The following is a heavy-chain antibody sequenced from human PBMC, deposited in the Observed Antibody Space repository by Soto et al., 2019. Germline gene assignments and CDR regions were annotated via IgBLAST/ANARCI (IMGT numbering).Heavy chain of an antibody. CDR1: GFTFSTYW. CDR2: IKEDGSEK. J-gene: IGHJ1*01. CDR3: VREGRLGGY. Sequence: EVQLVESGGGLVQPGGSLRLSCTASGFTFSTYWMSWVRQAPGKGLGWVANIKEDGSEKYYVDSVKGRFSISRDNARSSLQRQMNSLLSEDTAVYYCVREGRLGGYWGQGTQVTVSS. V-gene: IGHV3-7*03. D-gene: IGHD3-16*01.